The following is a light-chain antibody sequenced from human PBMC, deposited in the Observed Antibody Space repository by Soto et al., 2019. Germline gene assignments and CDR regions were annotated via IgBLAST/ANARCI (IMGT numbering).Light chain of an antibody. J-gene: IGLJ1*01. V-gene: IGLV2-14*01. CDR3: TSYTSSSTYV. Sequence: ALAQPASVSGSPGQSITVSCTGTSSDVGGYDYVSWYQQHPGNAPKLLISDVTNRPSGVSNRFSGSKSGNMASLTISGLQTEDEADYYCTSYTSSSTYVFGTGTKVTVL. CDR1: SSDVGGYDY. CDR2: DVT.